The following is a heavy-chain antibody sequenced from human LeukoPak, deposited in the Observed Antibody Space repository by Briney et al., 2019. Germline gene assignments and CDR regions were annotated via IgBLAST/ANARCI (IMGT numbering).Heavy chain of an antibody. CDR2: INHSGST. D-gene: IGHD1-26*01. V-gene: IGHV4-34*01. CDR1: GGSFSGYY. J-gene: IGHJ6*03. CDR3: ASGSYAYYYMDV. Sequence: PSETLSLTCAVYGGSFSGYYWSWIRQPPGKGLEWIGEINHSGSTNYNPSLKSRVTISVDTSKNQFSLKLSSVTAADTAVYYCASGSYAYYYMDVWSKGTTVTVSS.